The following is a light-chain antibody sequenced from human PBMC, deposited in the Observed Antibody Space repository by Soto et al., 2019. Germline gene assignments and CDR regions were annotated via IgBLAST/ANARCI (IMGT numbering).Light chain of an antibody. V-gene: IGKV3-15*01. CDR3: QKYDNWPPIT. Sequence: EIVMTQSPATLSVSPGERATLSCRASQSVSSNLAWYQQKPGQAPRLLIYGASNRATGIPDRFSGSGSGTELTLTISRLQSEDFAVYYCQKYDNWPPITFGQGTRLEIK. CDR1: QSVSSN. CDR2: GAS. J-gene: IGKJ5*01.